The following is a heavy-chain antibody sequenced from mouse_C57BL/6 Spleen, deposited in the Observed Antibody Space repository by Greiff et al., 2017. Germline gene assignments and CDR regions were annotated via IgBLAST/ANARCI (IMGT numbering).Heavy chain of an antibody. J-gene: IGHJ1*03. CDR3: ARPSGSSPDWYFDV. D-gene: IGHD1-1*01. Sequence: QVHVKQPGAELVRPGSSVKLSCKASGYTFTSYWMDWVKQRPGQGLEWIGNIYPSDSETHYNQKFKDKATLTVDKSSSTAYMQLSSLTSEDSAVYYCARPSGSSPDWYFDVWGTGTTVTVSS. V-gene: IGHV1-61*01. CDR1: GYTFTSYW. CDR2: IYPSDSET.